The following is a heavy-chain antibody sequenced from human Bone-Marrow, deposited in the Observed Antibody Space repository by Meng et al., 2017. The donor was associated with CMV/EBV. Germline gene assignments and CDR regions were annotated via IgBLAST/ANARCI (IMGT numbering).Heavy chain of an antibody. J-gene: IGHJ4*02. Sequence: GGSLRLSCAASGFTFSRYWMDWVRQAPGKGLVWVSRIKSDGSSRSYADTVEGRFTIARDNAKNTLYLKMNSLRAEDTAVYYCARGGFSLGELSPLGNWGQGTLVTVSS. CDR3: ARGGFSLGELSPLGN. CDR2: IKSDGSSR. CDR1: GFTFSRYW. V-gene: IGHV3-74*01. D-gene: IGHD3-16*02.